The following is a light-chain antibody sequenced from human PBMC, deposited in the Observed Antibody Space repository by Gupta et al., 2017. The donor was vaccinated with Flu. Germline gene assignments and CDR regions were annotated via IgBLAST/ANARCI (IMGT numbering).Light chain of an antibody. CDR1: QSVSSY. J-gene: IGKJ5*01. CDR2: EAS. V-gene: IGKV3-11*01. Sequence: EIVLTQSPATLSLSPGERATLSCRASQSVSSYLAWYQQKPGQAPRLLIYEASKRPTGIPARLSGRGSGTDFTLTIRSLEPEDLEGYYGQNSRNCPRTFGQGTQMEI. CDR3: QNSRNCPRT.